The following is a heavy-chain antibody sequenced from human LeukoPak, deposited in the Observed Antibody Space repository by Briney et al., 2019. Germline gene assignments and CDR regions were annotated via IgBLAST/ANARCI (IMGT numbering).Heavy chain of an antibody. V-gene: IGHV4-31*03. Sequence: SETLSLTCTVSGGSISSGGYYWSWIRQHPGKGLEWIGYIYYSGSTYYNPSLKSRVTISVDTSKNQFSLKLSSVTAADTAVYYCARAGYDFWSGYLGFDYWGQGTLVTVSS. CDR2: IYYSGST. CDR1: GGSISSGGYY. J-gene: IGHJ4*02. CDR3: ARAGYDFWSGYLGFDY. D-gene: IGHD3-3*01.